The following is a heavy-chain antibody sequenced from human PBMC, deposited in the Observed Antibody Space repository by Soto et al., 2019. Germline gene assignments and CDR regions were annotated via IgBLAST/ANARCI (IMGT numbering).Heavy chain of an antibody. CDR3: ARDTERRSYYYYGMDV. Sequence: QVQLVESGGGVVQPGRSLRLSCAASGFTFSSYAMHWVRQAPGKGLAWVAVISYDGSNKYYADSVKGRFTISRDNSKNTLYLQMNSLRAEDTAVYYCARDTERRSYYYYGMDVWGQGTTVTVSS. D-gene: IGHD1-1*01. CDR1: GFTFSSYA. J-gene: IGHJ6*02. V-gene: IGHV3-30-3*01. CDR2: ISYDGSNK.